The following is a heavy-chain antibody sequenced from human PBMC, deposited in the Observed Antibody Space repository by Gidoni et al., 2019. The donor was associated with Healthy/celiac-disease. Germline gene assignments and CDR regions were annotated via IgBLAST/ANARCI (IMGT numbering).Heavy chain of an antibody. CDR2: ISSSSSYI. D-gene: IGHD6-19*01. V-gene: IGHV3-21*01. CDR3: ARATVAGTRYFDL. J-gene: IGHJ2*01. Sequence: EVQLVGSGGGLVKPGGSLRLSWAASGFPFSSYSMNWVRKAPGKGLEWVSSISSSSSYIYYADSVKGRFTISRDNAKNSLYLQMNSLRAEDTAVYYCARATVAGTRYFDLWGRGTLVTVSS. CDR1: GFPFSSYS.